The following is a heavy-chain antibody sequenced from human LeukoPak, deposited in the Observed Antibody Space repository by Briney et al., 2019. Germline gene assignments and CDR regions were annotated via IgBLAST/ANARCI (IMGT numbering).Heavy chain of an antibody. V-gene: IGHV3-21*01. CDR2: ISSGSSYI. D-gene: IGHD3-16*01. Sequence: GGSLRLSCTASGFTFSSYNMKWVRQGPAKGLEWVSSISSGSSYIYYADSVQGRFTISRDNAKNSLYLQMSSLTAEDTAVYYCARDRQGFMSEWPNWFDPWGQGALVTVSS. CDR3: ARDRQGFMSEWPNWFDP. J-gene: IGHJ5*02. CDR1: GFTFSSYN.